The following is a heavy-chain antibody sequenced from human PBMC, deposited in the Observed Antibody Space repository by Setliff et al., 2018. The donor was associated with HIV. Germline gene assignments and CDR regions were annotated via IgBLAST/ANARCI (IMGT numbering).Heavy chain of an antibody. D-gene: IGHD3-10*01. CDR1: GYTLSELS. CDR3: AASISSRHYYGSAL. Sequence: EASVKVSCKISGYTLSELSMHWVRQAPGKGLEWMVGFNPEEGKTIYAQKFQGRVTMTEDTSTDTAFMDLNNLRSEDTAVYYCAASISSRHYYGSALWGRGTLVTV. V-gene: IGHV1-24*01. J-gene: IGHJ2*01. CDR2: FNPEEGKT.